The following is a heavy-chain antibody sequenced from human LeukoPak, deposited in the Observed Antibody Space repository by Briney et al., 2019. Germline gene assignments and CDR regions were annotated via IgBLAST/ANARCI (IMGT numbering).Heavy chain of an antibody. J-gene: IGHJ6*02. CDR1: GFTFSSYS. Sequence: PGGSLRLSCAASGFTFSSYSMNWVRQAPGKGLEWVSSISSSSSYIYYADSVKGRFTISRDNAKNSLYLQMNSLRAEDTAVYYCARDRYYDILTDPAGYGMDVWGQGTTVTVSS. D-gene: IGHD3-9*01. CDR3: ARDRYYDILTDPAGYGMDV. V-gene: IGHV3-21*01. CDR2: ISSSSSYI.